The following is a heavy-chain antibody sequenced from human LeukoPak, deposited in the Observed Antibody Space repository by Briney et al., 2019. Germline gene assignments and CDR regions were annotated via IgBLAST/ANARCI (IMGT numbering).Heavy chain of an antibody. Sequence: GGSLRLSCAASGFTFSSYSMNWVRQAPGKGLEWVSSISSSSSYIYYADSVKGRFTISRDNAKNSLYLQMNSLRAEDTAVYYCARVPTPDSSGYYYDPWGQGTLSPSPQ. CDR3: ARVPTPDSSGYYYDP. D-gene: IGHD3-22*01. CDR1: GFTFSSYS. J-gene: IGHJ5*02. CDR2: ISSSSSYI. V-gene: IGHV3-21*01.